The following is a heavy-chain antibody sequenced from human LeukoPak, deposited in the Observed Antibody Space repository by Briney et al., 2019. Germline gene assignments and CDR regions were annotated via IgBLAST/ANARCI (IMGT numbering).Heavy chain of an antibody. Sequence: SVKVSCKASGGTFSSYAISWVRHAPGQGLEWMGRIIPIFGTANYAQKLQGRVRITAEKSTSTAYMELSSLRSEDTAVYYCARDSCSSTSCADWGQGTLVTVSS. J-gene: IGHJ4*02. V-gene: IGHV1-69*06. CDR3: ARDSCSSTSCAD. CDR2: IIPIFGTA. CDR1: GGTFSSYA. D-gene: IGHD2-2*01.